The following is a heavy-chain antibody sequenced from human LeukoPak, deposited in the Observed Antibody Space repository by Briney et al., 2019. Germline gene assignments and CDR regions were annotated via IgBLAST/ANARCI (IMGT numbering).Heavy chain of an antibody. J-gene: IGHJ6*03. CDR1: GYSFTSYW. Sequence: GESLKTSCKGSGYSFTSYWIGWVRQMPGKGLEWMGIIYPGDSDTRYSPSFQGQVTISADKSISTAYLQWSSLKASDTAMYYCARCSSTYYDFWSGYLTRSNYYYMDVWGKGTTVTVSS. CDR3: ARCSSTYYDFWSGYLTRSNYYYMDV. D-gene: IGHD3-3*01. CDR2: IYPGDSDT. V-gene: IGHV5-51*01.